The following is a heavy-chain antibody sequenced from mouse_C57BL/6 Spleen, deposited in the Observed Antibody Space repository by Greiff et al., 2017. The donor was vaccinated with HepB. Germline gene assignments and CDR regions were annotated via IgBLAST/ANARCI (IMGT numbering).Heavy chain of an antibody. V-gene: IGHV1-82*01. Sequence: VQLQQSGPELVKPGASVKISCKASGYAFSSSWMNWVKQRPGKGLEWIGRIYPGDGDTNYNGKFKGKATLTADKSSSTAYMHLSSLTSEDSAVYCCARDYGSSYWYFDVWGTGTTVTVSS. J-gene: IGHJ1*03. CDR1: GYAFSSSW. CDR3: ARDYGSSYWYFDV. CDR2: IYPGDGDT. D-gene: IGHD1-1*01.